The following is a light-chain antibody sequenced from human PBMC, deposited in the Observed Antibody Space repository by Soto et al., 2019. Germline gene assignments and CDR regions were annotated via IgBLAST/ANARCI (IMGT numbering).Light chain of an antibody. J-gene: IGKJ4*02. Sequence: EIVLTQSPATLSLSPGERATLSCRASQSVSSYLAWFQQRPGQPPRLLIHDASSRATGLPARFSGSGSGTDFPLTISSLAPEDFAVYYCQQRSNWPLTFGGGTKVEIK. V-gene: IGKV3-11*01. CDR1: QSVSSY. CDR3: QQRSNWPLT. CDR2: DAS.